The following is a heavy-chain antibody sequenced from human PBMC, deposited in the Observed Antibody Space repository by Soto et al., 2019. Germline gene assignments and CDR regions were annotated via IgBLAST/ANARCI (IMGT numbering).Heavy chain of an antibody. V-gene: IGHV4-59*01. J-gene: IGHJ6*02. Sequence: SETLSLTCTVSGGSISSYYWSWIRQPPGKGLEWIGYIYYSGSTNYNPSLKSRVTISVDTSKNQFSLKLSSVTAADTAVYYCARVGPPTNPYYYYYYGMDVWGQGTTVTVSS. CDR2: IYYSGST. CDR3: ARVGPPTNPYYYYYYGMDV. CDR1: GGSISSYY.